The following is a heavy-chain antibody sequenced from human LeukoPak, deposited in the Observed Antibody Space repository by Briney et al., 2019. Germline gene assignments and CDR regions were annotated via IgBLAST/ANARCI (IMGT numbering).Heavy chain of an antibody. Sequence: GGSLRLSCAASGNYWMHWVRQAPGKGLVWVSHINSDGSWTSYADSVKGRFTTSKDNAKNTVYLQMNSLRAEDTAVYYCVSFYETYWGRGTLVTVSS. D-gene: IGHD2/OR15-2a*01. CDR2: INSDGSWT. CDR3: VSFYETY. CDR1: GNYW. J-gene: IGHJ4*02. V-gene: IGHV3-74*01.